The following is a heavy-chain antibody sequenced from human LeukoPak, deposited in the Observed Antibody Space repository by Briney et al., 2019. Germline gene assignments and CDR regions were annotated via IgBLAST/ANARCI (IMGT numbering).Heavy chain of an antibody. CDR3: AKDIAAAGTSPLDY. CDR2: ISWNSGSI. J-gene: IGHJ4*02. Sequence: GRSLRLSCAASGFTFDDYAMHWVRQAPGKGLEWVSGISWNSGSIGYADSVKGRFTISRDNAKNSLYLQMNSLRAEDTALYYCAKDIAAAGTSPLDYWGQGTLVTVSS. D-gene: IGHD6-13*01. CDR1: GFTFDDYA. V-gene: IGHV3-9*01.